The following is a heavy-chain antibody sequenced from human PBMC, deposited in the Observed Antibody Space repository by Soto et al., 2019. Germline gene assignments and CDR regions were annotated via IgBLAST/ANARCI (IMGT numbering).Heavy chain of an antibody. V-gene: IGHV3-23*01. J-gene: IGHJ3*02. D-gene: IGHD1-26*01. CDR2: FSGSFSTT. CDR1: GFTLSSYA. Sequence: EVRLLESGGGLVQPGGSLRLSCAASGFTLSSYAVSWVRQAPGKGLKWVSAFSGSFSTTYLADSVRGRFSISSDRSKNMLYLEMNNLRAEDTALYYCARSKPPIVGGPGSTFDIWGQGTMVTVSS. CDR3: ARSKPPIVGGPGSTFDI.